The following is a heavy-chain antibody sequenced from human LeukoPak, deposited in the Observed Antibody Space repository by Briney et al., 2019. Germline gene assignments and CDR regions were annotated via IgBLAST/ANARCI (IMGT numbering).Heavy chain of an antibody. CDR3: ARMNYVSSGWGAPFDY. V-gene: IGHV3-48*04. Sequence: GGSLRLSCAASGFTFSSYSMNWVRQAPGKGLEWVSYIRSSGTSTDYTGSVKGRFTISRDNAKNSLYLQMNSLRAEDTAVYYCARMNYVSSGWGAPFDYWGQGTLVTVSS. D-gene: IGHD1-7*01. CDR1: GFTFSSYS. CDR2: IRSSGTST. J-gene: IGHJ4*02.